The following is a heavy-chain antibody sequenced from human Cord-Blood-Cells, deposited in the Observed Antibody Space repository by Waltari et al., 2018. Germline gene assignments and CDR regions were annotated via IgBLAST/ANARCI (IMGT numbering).Heavy chain of an antibody. Sequence: QVQLQQWGAGLLKPSETLSLTCAVYGGSFSGYYWSWIRQPRGKGLEWIGELTHSGSTNYYPSLNRRVTISVDTSKNRFSLKLSSVTAADTAVYYCARLQSGDAFDIWGQGTMVTVSS. V-gene: IGHV4-34*01. J-gene: IGHJ3*02. CDR1: GGSFSGYY. CDR2: LTHSGST. D-gene: IGHD1-26*01. CDR3: ARLQSGDAFDI.